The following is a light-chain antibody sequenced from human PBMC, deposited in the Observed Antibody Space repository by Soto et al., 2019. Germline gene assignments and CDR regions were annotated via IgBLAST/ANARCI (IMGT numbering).Light chain of an antibody. CDR2: SNN. CDR3: AAWDDSLNGSVV. J-gene: IGLJ2*01. Sequence: QAVVTQPPSASGTPGQRVTISCSGGSSNIGSNTVNWYQQLPGTAPKLLIYSNNQRPSGVPDRFSGSKSGTSASLAISGLQSEGEADYYCAAWDDSLNGSVVFGGGTKLTVL. V-gene: IGLV1-44*01. CDR1: SSNIGSNT.